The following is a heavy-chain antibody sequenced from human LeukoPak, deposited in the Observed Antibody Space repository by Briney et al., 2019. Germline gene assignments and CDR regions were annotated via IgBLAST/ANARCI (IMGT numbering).Heavy chain of an antibody. CDR2: ISSSSSYI. J-gene: IGHJ4*02. V-gene: IGHV3-21*01. CDR3: ARDMGYCSGGSCYAYFDY. CDR1: GFTFNSYS. Sequence: GGSLRLSCAASGFTFNSYSMNWVRQAPGKGLEWVSSISSSSSYIYYADSVKGRFTISRDNAKNSLYLQMNSLRAEDTAVYYCARDMGYCSGGSCYAYFDYWGQRTLVTVSS. D-gene: IGHD2-15*01.